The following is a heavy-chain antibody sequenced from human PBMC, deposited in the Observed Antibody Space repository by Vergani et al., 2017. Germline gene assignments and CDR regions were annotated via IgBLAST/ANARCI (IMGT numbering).Heavy chain of an antibody. CDR2: VFRYGNV. CDR1: GSSIDSFY. CDR3: ARDFGGEWYFDL. Sequence: VLLQEPGPGLVKPSETLSLKCSVSGSSIDSFYWSWLRQSPGTGLESIGYVFRYGNVNYNPSFNFRAAIDTSNNQLSLRLSSVTAADTAVYYCARDFGGEWYFDLWGRGTFVTVSS. V-gene: IGHV4-59*01. J-gene: IGHJ2*01. D-gene: IGHD2-15*01.